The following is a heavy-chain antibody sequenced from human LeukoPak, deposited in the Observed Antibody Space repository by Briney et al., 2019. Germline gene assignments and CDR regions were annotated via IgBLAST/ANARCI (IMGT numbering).Heavy chain of an antibody. J-gene: IGHJ4*02. CDR3: AREDGYCSGGNCYSYFDS. D-gene: IGHD2-15*01. Sequence: GGSLRLSCAASGFTFSHFWMSWVRQAPGKGLEWVAYIKKTGSETYYVDSVKGRFTITRDNTRNSLFLQMYSLRAEDAAVYFCAREDGYCSGGNCYSYFDSWGQGTLVTVSS. CDR1: GFTFSHFW. V-gene: IGHV3-7*01. CDR2: IKKTGSET.